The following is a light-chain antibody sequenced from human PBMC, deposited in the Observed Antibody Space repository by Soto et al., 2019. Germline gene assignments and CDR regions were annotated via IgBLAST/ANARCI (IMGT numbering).Light chain of an antibody. J-gene: IGLJ1*01. CDR3: SSYTSSSPYV. Sequence: QSALTQPASVSGSPGQSITISCTGTSSDVGGYNYVSWYQQHPGKAPKLMIYEVSNRPSGVSNRFSGSKSGNTASLTISVLDDEDEADYYCSSYTSSSPYVFGTGTKVTVL. CDR1: SSDVGGYNY. CDR2: EVS. V-gene: IGLV2-14*01.